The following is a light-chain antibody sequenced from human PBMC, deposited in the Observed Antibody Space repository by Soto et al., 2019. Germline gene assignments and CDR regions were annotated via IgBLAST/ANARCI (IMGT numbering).Light chain of an antibody. J-gene: IGLJ1*01. CDR3: SSYTITSTLYV. Sequence: QSALTQPASVSGSPGQSITISCTGTSSDVGGYNYVSWYQQHPGKAPKLMISDVSNRPSGVSNRFSGSKSGNTASLTISGLQAEDEADYYCSSYTITSTLYVFGTGTELTVL. V-gene: IGLV2-14*01. CDR1: SSDVGGYNY. CDR2: DVS.